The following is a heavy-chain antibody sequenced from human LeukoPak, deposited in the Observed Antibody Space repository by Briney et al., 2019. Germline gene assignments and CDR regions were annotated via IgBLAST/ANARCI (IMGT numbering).Heavy chain of an antibody. CDR2: INHSGST. Sequence: PSETLSLACAVYGGSFSGYYWSWIRQPPGKGLEWIGEINHSGSTNYNPSLKSRVTISVDTSKNQSSLKLSSVTAADTAVYYCARVGDPFTSGSYGFDCWGQGTLVTVSS. V-gene: IGHV4-34*01. CDR3: ARVGDPFTSGSYGFDC. CDR1: GGSFSGYY. J-gene: IGHJ4*02. D-gene: IGHD1-26*01.